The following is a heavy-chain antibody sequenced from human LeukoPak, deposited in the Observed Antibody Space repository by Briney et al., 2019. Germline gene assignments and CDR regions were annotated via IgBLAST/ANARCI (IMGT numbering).Heavy chain of an antibody. CDR1: GYTFTNYG. D-gene: IGHD6-13*01. CDR2: ISAYNGDT. V-gene: IGHV1-18*01. Sequence: ASVKVSCKTSGYTFTNYGISWVRQAPGLGLEWMGWISAYNGDTNYAQKVQGRVTMTTDTSTSTAYMELRSLRFDNTAVYYCARDQSVRLLQTSSTYFKHVFAIWGQGSMVTVSS. CDR3: ARDQSVRLLQTSSTYFKHVFAI. J-gene: IGHJ3*02.